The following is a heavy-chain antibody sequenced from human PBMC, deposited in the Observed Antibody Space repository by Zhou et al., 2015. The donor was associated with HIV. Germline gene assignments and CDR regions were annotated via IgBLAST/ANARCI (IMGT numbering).Heavy chain of an antibody. CDR3: ASSKLVVTNDAFDI. D-gene: IGHD2-15*01. CDR2: IIPIFGTA. V-gene: IGHV1-69*06. CDR1: GGTFSSYA. Sequence: QVQLVQSGAEVKKPGSSVKVSCKASGGTFSSYAISWVRQAPGQGLEWMGGIIPIFGTANYAQKFQGRVTITADKSTSTAYMELSSLRSEDTAVYYCASSKLVVTNDAFDIWGQGTMVTVSS. J-gene: IGHJ3*02.